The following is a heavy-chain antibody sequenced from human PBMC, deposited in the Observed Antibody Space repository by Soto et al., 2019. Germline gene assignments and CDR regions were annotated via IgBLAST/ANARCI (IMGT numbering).Heavy chain of an antibody. J-gene: IGHJ6*02. CDR3: AREFAVPAATAGVGYYYYGMDV. CDR2: IWYDGSNK. V-gene: IGHV3-33*01. CDR1: GFTFSSYG. D-gene: IGHD2-2*01. Sequence: GGSLRLSCAASGFTFSSYGMHWVRQAPGKGLEWVAVIWYDGSNKYYADSVKGRFTISRHNSKNTLYLQMNSLRAEDTAVYYCAREFAVPAATAGVGYYYYGMDVWGQGTTVTVSS.